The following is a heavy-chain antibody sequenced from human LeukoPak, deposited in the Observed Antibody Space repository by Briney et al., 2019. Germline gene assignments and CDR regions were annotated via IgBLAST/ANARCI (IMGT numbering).Heavy chain of an antibody. J-gene: IGHJ4*02. CDR1: GYTFTSYG. Sequence: ASVKVSCKASGYTFTSYGISWVRQAPGQGLEWMGWISAYNGNTNYAQKLQGRVTMTTDTSTSTAYMELRSLRSDDTAAYYCARDKKYYYDSSGYWEDYWGQGTLVTVSS. D-gene: IGHD3-22*01. V-gene: IGHV1-18*01. CDR3: ARDKKYYYDSSGYWEDY. CDR2: ISAYNGNT.